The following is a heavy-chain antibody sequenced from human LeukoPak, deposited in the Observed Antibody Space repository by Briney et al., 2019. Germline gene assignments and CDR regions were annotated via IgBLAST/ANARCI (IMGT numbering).Heavy chain of an antibody. J-gene: IGHJ4*02. D-gene: IGHD6-13*01. CDR1: GGSFSGYY. Sequence: PSETLSLTCAVYGGSFSGYYWSWIRQPPGKGLEWIGEINHSGSTNYNPSLKSRVTISVDTSKNQFSLKLSSVTAADTAVYYCARAAAAGHRMNYWGQGTLVTVSS. CDR2: INHSGST. CDR3: ARAAAAGHRMNY. V-gene: IGHV4-34*01.